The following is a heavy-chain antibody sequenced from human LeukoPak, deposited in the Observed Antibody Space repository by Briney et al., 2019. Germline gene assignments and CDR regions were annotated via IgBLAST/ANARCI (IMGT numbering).Heavy chain of an antibody. J-gene: IGHJ3*02. Sequence: GGSLRLSCAASGLTFSSYGMHWVRQAPGKGLEWVAFIRYDGSNKYYADSVKGRFTISRDNSKNTLYLQMNSLRAEDTAVYYCAKGVGYYDSSGYDAFDIWGQGTMVTVSS. V-gene: IGHV3-30*02. CDR1: GLTFSSYG. D-gene: IGHD3-22*01. CDR2: IRYDGSNK. CDR3: AKGVGYYDSSGYDAFDI.